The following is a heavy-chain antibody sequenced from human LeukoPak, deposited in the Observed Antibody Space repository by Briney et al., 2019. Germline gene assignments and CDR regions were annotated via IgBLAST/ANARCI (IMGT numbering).Heavy chain of an antibody. V-gene: IGHV5-51*01. Sequence: GESLKISCKGSGYGFNSYWIGWVRQMPGKGLEWMGIIYPRDSDTRYSPFFQGQVTISADRSIGTAYLQWSSLKASDTAMYYCARGSDRGYNYGFDYWGQGTLVTVSS. CDR3: ARGSDRGYNYGFDY. J-gene: IGHJ4*02. CDR2: IYPRDSDT. D-gene: IGHD5-18*01. CDR1: GYGFNSYW.